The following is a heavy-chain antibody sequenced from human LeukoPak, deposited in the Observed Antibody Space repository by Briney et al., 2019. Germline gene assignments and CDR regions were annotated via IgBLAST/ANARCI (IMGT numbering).Heavy chain of an antibody. CDR1: GGSISSSY. J-gene: IGHJ4*02. CDR2: IYYSGSP. Sequence: SETLSLTCTVSGGSISSSYWSWIRQPPGKGLEWIGYIYYSGSPNYNPSLKSRVTISVDTSKNQFSLKLTSVTAADTAVYYCARGGGSYFLYFDYWGQGTLVTVSS. D-gene: IGHD1-26*01. CDR3: ARGGGSYFLYFDY. V-gene: IGHV4-59*01.